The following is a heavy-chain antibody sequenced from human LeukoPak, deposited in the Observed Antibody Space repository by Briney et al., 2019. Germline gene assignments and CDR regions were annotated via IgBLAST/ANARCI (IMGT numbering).Heavy chain of an antibody. J-gene: IGHJ6*03. CDR1: GFTFSSYA. V-gene: IGHV3-21*01. Sequence: GGSLRLSCAASGFTFSSYAMHWVRQAPGKGLEWVSSISSSSSYIYYADSVKGRFTISRDNAKNSLYLQMNSLRAEDTAVYYCARAPSKYDFWSGYHYYYMDVWGKGTTVTVSS. CDR3: ARAPSKYDFWSGYHYYYMDV. CDR2: ISSSSSYI. D-gene: IGHD3-3*01.